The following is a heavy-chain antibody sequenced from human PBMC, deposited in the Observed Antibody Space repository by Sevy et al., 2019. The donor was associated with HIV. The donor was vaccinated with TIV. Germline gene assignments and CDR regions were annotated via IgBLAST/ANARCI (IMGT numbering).Heavy chain of an antibody. V-gene: IGHV4-34*01. D-gene: IGHD3-16*01. CDR2: INHSGST. J-gene: IGHJ4*02. CDR3: ARVGYDYVWASYSDY. Sequence: SETLSLTCAVYGGSFSGYYWSWIRQPPGKGLEWIGEINHSGSTNYNPSLKSRVTISVDTSKNQFSLKLSSVTAADTAVYYCARVGYDYVWASYSDYWGQGTLVTVSS. CDR1: GGSFSGYY.